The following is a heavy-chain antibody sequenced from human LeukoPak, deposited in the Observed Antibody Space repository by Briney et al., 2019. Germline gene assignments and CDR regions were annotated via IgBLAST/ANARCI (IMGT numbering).Heavy chain of an antibody. CDR2: ISAYNGNT. J-gene: IGHJ3*02. D-gene: IGHD3-16*01. Sequence: GASVEVSCKASGYTFTSYGISWVRQAPGQGLEWMGWISAYNGNTNYAQKLQGRVTMTTDTSTSTAYMELRSLRPDDTAVYYCARAVRGALFAFDIWGQGTMVTVSS. CDR1: GYTFTSYG. CDR3: ARAVRGALFAFDI. V-gene: IGHV1-18*01.